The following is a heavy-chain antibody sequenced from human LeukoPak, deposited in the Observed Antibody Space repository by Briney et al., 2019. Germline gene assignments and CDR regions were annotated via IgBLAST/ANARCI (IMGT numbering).Heavy chain of an antibody. Sequence: GRSLRLSCAASGFTFSSYGMHWVRQAPGKGLEWVAVIWYDGSNKYYADSVKGRFTISRDNSKSTLYLQMNSLRAEDTAVYYCARDLGGYTYWYFDLWGRGTLVTVSS. CDR2: IWYDGSNK. CDR3: ARDLGGYTYWYFDL. J-gene: IGHJ2*01. CDR1: GFTFSSYG. V-gene: IGHV3-33*01. D-gene: IGHD3-16*01.